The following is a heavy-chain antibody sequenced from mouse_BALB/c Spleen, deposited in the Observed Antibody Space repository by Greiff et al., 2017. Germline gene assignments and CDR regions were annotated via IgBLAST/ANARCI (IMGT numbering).Heavy chain of an antibody. V-gene: IGHV1-14*01. CDR2: INPYNDGT. CDR1: GYTFTSYV. Sequence: VQLQQSGPELVKPGASVKMSCKASGYTFTSYVMHWVKQKPGQGLEWIGYINPYNDGTKYNEKFKGKATLTSDKSSSTAYMELSSLTSEDSAVYYCARRGRYDIYYAMDYWGQGTSVTVSS. CDR3: ARRGRYDIYYAMDY. D-gene: IGHD2-14*01. J-gene: IGHJ4*01.